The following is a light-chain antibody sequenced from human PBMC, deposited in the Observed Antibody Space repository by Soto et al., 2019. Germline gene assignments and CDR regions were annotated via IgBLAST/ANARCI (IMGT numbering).Light chain of an antibody. CDR3: QQLQIYPPP. J-gene: IGKJ4*01. V-gene: IGKV1-9*01. CDR2: AAS. Sequence: TITCRASQGINTFLAWYQQKPGKAPKLLIYAASTLQSGVPSRFSVFGSGTDLTLTVCGLQLDAVAPYCCQQLQIYPPPFGGGTKVDIK. CDR1: QGINTF.